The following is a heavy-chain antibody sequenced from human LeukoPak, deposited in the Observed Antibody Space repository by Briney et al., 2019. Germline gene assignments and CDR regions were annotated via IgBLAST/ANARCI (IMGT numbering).Heavy chain of an antibody. D-gene: IGHD6-13*01. V-gene: IGHV3-23*01. CDR1: GFTFNNYV. J-gene: IGHJ4*02. Sequence: PGGSLRLSCVVSGFTFNNYVVAWVRQAPGKGLEWVSAISGSGGSTYYADPMKGRFTISRDNSKNTLYLQMNSLTAEDTAVYYCAKASSSSWPYYFDYWGQGTLVTVSS. CDR2: ISGSGGST. CDR3: AKASSSSWPYYFDY.